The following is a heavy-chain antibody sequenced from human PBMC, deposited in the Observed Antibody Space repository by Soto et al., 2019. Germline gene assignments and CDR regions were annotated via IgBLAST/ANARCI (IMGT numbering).Heavy chain of an antibody. CDR3: AHTLDTTRAVDI. D-gene: IGHD1-1*01. V-gene: IGHV2-5*02. CDR2: IYWVDDK. Sequence: QITLKESGPTVVKPTQTLTLTCTFSGFSLSTSGVGVGWIRQPPGKALEWLALIYWVDDKWYSPSLKSILTSAKDTSKNQVVLTMTNMDPADTATYYCAHTLDTTRAVDIWGQGTMVTVSS. J-gene: IGHJ3*02. CDR1: GFSLSTSGVG.